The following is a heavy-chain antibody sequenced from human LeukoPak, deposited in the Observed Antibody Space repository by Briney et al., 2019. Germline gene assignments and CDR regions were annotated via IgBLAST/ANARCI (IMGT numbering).Heavy chain of an antibody. Sequence: PSETLSLTCAVYGGSFSGYYWSWIRQPPGKGLEWIGEINHSGSTNYNPSLKSRVTISVDTSKNQFSLKLSSVTAADTAVYYCARLTTVKYYYYYYMDVWGKGTTVTISS. V-gene: IGHV4-34*01. J-gene: IGHJ6*03. CDR2: INHSGST. CDR1: GGSFSGYY. D-gene: IGHD4-17*01. CDR3: ARLTTVKYYYYYYMDV.